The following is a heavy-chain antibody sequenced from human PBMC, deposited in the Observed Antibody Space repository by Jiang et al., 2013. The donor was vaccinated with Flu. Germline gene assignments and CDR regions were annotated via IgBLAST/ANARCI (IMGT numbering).Heavy chain of an antibody. CDR2: ISWNSGSI. CDR3: ANFHSGV. CDR1: GFTFDDYA. D-gene: IGHD2/OR15-2a*01. V-gene: IGHV3-9*01. Sequence: QLLESGGGLVQPGRSLRLSCAASGFTFDDYAMHWVRQAPGKGLEWVSGISWNSGSIGYADSVKGRLTISRDNAKNSLYLQMNSLRAEDTALYYCANFHSGVWGQGTLVTVSS. J-gene: IGHJ4*02.